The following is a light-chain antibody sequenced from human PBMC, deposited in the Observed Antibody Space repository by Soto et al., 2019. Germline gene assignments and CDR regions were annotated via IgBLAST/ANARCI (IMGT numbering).Light chain of an antibody. V-gene: IGLV2-11*01. CDR1: NSDVGTFYS. CDR3: CSYAGSYTYV. CDR2: DVT. J-gene: IGLJ1*01. Sequence: QSALTQPRSVSGSPGQSVTISCAGTNSDVGTFYSVSWYQQYPDKGPKLIIYDVTERPSGVPDRFSGSKSGNTASLTISGLQAEDEADYYCCSYAGSYTYVFGSGTKVTVL.